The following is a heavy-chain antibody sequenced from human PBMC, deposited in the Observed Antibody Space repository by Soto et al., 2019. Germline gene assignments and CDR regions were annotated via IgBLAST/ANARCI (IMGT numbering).Heavy chain of an antibody. D-gene: IGHD1-7*01. CDR1: GGSFTSNNW. V-gene: IGHV4-4*02. CDR3: ASRDPGTSVDY. CDR2: IYRTGST. J-gene: IGHJ4*02. Sequence: SETLSLTCAVSGGSFTSNNWWTWVRQPPGQGLEWIGEIYRTGSTNYNPSLKSQVTISLDKSENQFSLKVTSLTAADTAVYYCASRDPGTSVDYWGQGTLVTVS.